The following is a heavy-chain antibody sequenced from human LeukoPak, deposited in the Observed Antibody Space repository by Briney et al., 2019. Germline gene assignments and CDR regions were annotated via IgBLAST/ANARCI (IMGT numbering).Heavy chain of an antibody. CDR1: GGSFSGYY. Sequence: SETLSLTCAVYGGSFSGYYWNWIRQSPGKGLEWIGEINHSGSTNYNPSLKSRVTISVDTSKNQFSLKLSSVTAADTAVYYCASGYSYGYNALDYWGQGTLVTVSS. J-gene: IGHJ4*02. CDR2: INHSGST. D-gene: IGHD5-18*01. V-gene: IGHV4-34*01. CDR3: ASGYSYGYNALDY.